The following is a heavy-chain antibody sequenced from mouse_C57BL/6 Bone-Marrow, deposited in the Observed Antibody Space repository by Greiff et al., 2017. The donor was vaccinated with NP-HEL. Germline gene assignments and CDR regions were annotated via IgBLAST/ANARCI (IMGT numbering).Heavy chain of an antibody. J-gene: IGHJ1*03. V-gene: IGHV1-19*01. Sequence: EVMLQQSGPVLVKPGASVKMSCKASGYTFTDYYMNWVKQSHGKSLEWIGVINPYNGGTSYNQKFKGKATLTVDKSSSTAYMELNSLTSEDSAVYYCARADGYYWYFDVWGTGTTVTVSS. CDR3: ARADGYYWYFDV. D-gene: IGHD2-3*01. CDR2: INPYNGGT. CDR1: GYTFTDYY.